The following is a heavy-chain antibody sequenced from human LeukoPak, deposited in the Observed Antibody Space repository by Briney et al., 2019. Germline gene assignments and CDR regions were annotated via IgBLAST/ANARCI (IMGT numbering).Heavy chain of an antibody. CDR2: ISGSGGST. CDR3: AKLPSSSGLRYYFDY. J-gene: IGHJ4*02. CDR1: GFTFSSYA. D-gene: IGHD6-19*01. V-gene: IGHV3-23*01. Sequence: PGGSLRLSCAASGFTFSSYAMSWVRQAPGKGLEWVSVISGSGGSTYYADSVKGRFTISRDNSKNTLYLQMNSLRAEDTAVYYCAKLPSSSGLRYYFDYWGQETLVTVSS.